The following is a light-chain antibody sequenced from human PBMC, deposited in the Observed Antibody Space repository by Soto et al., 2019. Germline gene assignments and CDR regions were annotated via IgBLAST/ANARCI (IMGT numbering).Light chain of an antibody. CDR2: DAS. J-gene: IGKJ5*01. CDR1: QNINYY. Sequence: DIQMTQSPYSLSASVGARVTITCQASQNINYYLYWYQQKPGRTPKLLIYDASNLEAGVPSRFRGSGSGTDFSFTISRLPPEDIATYYCQQYENLPTFGQGTRLEIK. V-gene: IGKV1-33*01. CDR3: QQYENLPT.